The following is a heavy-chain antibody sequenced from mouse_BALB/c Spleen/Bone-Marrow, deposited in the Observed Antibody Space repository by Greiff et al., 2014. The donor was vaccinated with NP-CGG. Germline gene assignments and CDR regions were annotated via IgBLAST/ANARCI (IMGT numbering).Heavy chain of an antibody. D-gene: IGHD4-1*01. V-gene: IGHV1-53*01. CDR2: INPSNGGT. CDR3: TRQGTGTFAY. CDR1: GYTFTSYY. Sequence: QVQLKESGTELVKPGASVKLSCKASGYTFTSYYIYWVKQRPGQGLEWIGEINPSNGGTNFNEKFKSKATLTVDKSSSTAYMQLSSMTPEDSAVYYCTRQGTGTFAYWGQGTLVTVSA. J-gene: IGHJ3*01.